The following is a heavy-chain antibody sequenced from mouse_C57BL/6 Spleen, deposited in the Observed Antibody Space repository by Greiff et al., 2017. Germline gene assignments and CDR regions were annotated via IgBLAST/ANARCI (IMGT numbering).Heavy chain of an antibody. CDR2: IWSGGST. V-gene: IGHV2-2*01. Sequence: VKLVESGPGLVQPSQSLSITCTVSGFSLTSYGVHWVRQSPGKGLEWLGVIWSGGSTDYNAAFISRLSISKDNSKSQVFFKMNSLQADDTAIYYCAAGITTVVAPFDYWGQGTTLTVSS. CDR1: GFSLTSYG. D-gene: IGHD1-1*01. CDR3: AAGITTVVAPFDY. J-gene: IGHJ2*01.